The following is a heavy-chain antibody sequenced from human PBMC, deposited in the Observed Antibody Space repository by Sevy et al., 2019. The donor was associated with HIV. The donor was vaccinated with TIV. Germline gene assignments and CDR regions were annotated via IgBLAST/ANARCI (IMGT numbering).Heavy chain of an antibody. D-gene: IGHD4-17*01. V-gene: IGHV4-39*01. CDR1: GGSISSSSYY. CDR3: ARHGTYGDLMGWFDP. Sequence: SETLSLTCTVSGGSISSSSYYWGWIRQPPGKGLEWIGSIYYSGSTYYNPSLKSRVTISVDTSKNQFSLKLSSVTAADTAVYYCARHGTYGDLMGWFDPWGQGTLVTV. CDR2: IYYSGST. J-gene: IGHJ5*02.